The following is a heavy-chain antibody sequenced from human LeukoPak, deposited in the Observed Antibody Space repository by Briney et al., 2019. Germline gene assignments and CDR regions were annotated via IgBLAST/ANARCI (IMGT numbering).Heavy chain of an antibody. D-gene: IGHD6-13*01. V-gene: IGHV4-34*01. CDR1: GGSFSDYY. CDR2: INHGGST. J-gene: IGHJ6*02. CDR3: ARDGYSTPDV. Sequence: SETLSLTCAVYGGSFSDYYWSWIRQPPGKGLEWIGEINHGGSTNYNPSLKSRVPLSVDTSKNQFSLKLTSVTAADTAVYYCARDGYSTPDVWGQGTTVTVSS.